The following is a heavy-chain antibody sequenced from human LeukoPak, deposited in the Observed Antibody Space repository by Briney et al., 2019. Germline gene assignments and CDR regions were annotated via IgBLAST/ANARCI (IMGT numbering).Heavy chain of an antibody. J-gene: IGHJ4*02. CDR2: IWYDGSNK. D-gene: IGHD4-23*01. CDR3: AKDDYGGNSGFDY. Sequence: GGSLRLSCAASGFTISSYGMHWVRQAPGKGLEWVAVIWYDGSNKYYADSVKGRFTMSRDNSKNTLYLQMNSLRAEDTAVYYCAKDDYGGNSGFDYWGQGTLVTVSS. CDR1: GFTISSYG. V-gene: IGHV3-33*06.